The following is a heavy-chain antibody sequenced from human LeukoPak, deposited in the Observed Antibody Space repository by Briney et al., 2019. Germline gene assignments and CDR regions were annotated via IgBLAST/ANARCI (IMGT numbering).Heavy chain of an antibody. CDR3: VRDPDALDY. CDR2: IRSSGSPI. Sequence: GGSLRLSCAASGFTFSSYAMNWVRQAPGKGLEWVSYIRSSGSPIYYADSVKGRFTISRDNAKNSVYLQMNSLRDEDTAVYYCVRDPDALDYWGQGTLVTVSS. CDR1: GFTFSSYA. J-gene: IGHJ4*02. V-gene: IGHV3-48*02.